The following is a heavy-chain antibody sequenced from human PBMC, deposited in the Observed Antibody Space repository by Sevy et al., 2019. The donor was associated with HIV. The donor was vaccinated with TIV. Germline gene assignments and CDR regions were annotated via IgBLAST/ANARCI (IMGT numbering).Heavy chain of an antibody. CDR1: GFTFSSYS. V-gene: IGHV3-48*02. CDR3: ARDRYDFSPYYFDY. Sequence: GGSLRLSCAASGFTFSSYSMNWVRQAPGKGLEWVSYISSSSSTVNYADSVKGRFTISRDNAKNSLYLQMNSLRDEDTAVHYCARDRYDFSPYYFDYWGQGTLVTVSS. J-gene: IGHJ4*02. CDR2: ISSSSSTV. D-gene: IGHD3-3*01.